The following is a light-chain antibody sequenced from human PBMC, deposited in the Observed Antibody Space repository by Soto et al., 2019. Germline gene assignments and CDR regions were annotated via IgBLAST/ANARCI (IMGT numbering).Light chain of an antibody. CDR2: YDN. Sequence: QSVLTQQPSVSEAPRQRVTISCSGSSSNIGNNAVNWYQQLPGQAPKIVIYYDNLLTSGVSDRFSGSKSGISASLAISDLQSDDEADYYCAAWDDSLNAYVFGPGTKLTVL. CDR3: AAWDDSLNAYV. CDR1: SSNIGNNA. J-gene: IGLJ1*01. V-gene: IGLV1-36*01.